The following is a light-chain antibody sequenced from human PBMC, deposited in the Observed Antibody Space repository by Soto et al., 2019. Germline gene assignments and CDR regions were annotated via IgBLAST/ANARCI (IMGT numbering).Light chain of an antibody. V-gene: IGKV3-15*01. Sequence: IVMTQYPATLSVSPGERATLSCRASQSVSSNLAWYQQKPGQAPRLLIYGASTRATGIPARFSGSGSGTEFTLTISSLQSEDFAVYYCQQYNNWPGTFGQRT. CDR1: QSVSSN. CDR3: QQYNNWPGT. J-gene: IGKJ2*02. CDR2: GAS.